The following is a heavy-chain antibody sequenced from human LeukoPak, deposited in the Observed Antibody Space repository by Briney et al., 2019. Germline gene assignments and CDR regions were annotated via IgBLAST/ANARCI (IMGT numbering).Heavy chain of an antibody. Sequence: SETLSLTCTVSGGSISSYYWSWIRQPPGKGLEWIGYIYYSGSTNYNPSLKSRVTMSVDTSKNQFSLKLSSVTAADTAVYYCARRVLAASSNWFDPWGQGTLVTVSS. V-gene: IGHV4-59*01. CDR2: IYYSGST. D-gene: IGHD2-21*02. J-gene: IGHJ5*02. CDR1: GGSISSYY. CDR3: ARRVLAASSNWFDP.